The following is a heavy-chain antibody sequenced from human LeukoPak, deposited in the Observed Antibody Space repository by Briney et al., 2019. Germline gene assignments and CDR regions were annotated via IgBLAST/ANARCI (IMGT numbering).Heavy chain of an antibody. CDR3: AKDQEDRGYPSSFAF. D-gene: IGHD2-15*01. CDR1: GFSFSDYA. J-gene: IGHJ4*02. Sequence: GGSLRLSCTSSGFSFSDYATNWVRQAPGKGLEWVSCIRGNSGMRFYSDSVRGRFTISRDNSKNTVYLQMDSLRVDDTAVYFCAKDQEDRGYPSSFAFWGQGTLVTVSS. CDR2: IRGNSGMR. V-gene: IGHV3-23*01.